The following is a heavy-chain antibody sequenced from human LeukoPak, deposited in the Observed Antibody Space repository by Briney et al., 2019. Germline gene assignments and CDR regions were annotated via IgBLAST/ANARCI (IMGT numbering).Heavy chain of an antibody. D-gene: IGHD3-3*01. V-gene: IGHV3-74*01. J-gene: IGHJ4*02. CDR1: GFTFSTYW. CDR3: AREIDTAYYDFWSGYYRGYFDY. CDR2: INSDGSST. Sequence: GGSLRLSCAASGFTFSTYWMHWVRQAPGKGLVWVSRINSDGSSTSSADSVKGRFTISRDNAKNTLYLQMNSLRAEDTAVYYCAREIDTAYYDFWSGYYRGYFDYWGQGTLVTVSS.